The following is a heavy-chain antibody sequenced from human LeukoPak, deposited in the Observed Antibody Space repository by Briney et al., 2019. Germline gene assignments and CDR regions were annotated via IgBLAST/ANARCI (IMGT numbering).Heavy chain of an antibody. CDR3: ARLYYDFWSGYFAVNNWFDP. D-gene: IGHD3-3*01. CDR2: IYPGDSDT. Sequence: HGGSLQISCKGSGYRFTSYWIGWVRQVPGKGLEWMGIIYPGDSDTRYSPSFQGQVTISADKSISTAYLQWSSLKASDTAMYYCARLYYDFWSGYFAVNNWFDPWGQGTLVTVSS. J-gene: IGHJ5*02. V-gene: IGHV5-51*01. CDR1: GYRFTSYW.